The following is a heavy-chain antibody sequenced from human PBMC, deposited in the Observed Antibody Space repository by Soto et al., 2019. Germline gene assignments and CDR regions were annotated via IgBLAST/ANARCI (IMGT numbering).Heavy chain of an antibody. J-gene: IGHJ3*02. CDR1: GFSVSATKY. CDR2: IYSGGTY. Sequence: EVQLVESGGGLVQPGGSLRLSCVASGFSVSATKYMNWLRQAPDKGLEWVSVIYSGGTYYYADSVKGRFTISRHDSKNTLYLQMDSLRPEDTAVYFCARANDLNAFDMWGQGIMVTVSS. CDR3: ARANDLNAFDM. V-gene: IGHV3-53*04.